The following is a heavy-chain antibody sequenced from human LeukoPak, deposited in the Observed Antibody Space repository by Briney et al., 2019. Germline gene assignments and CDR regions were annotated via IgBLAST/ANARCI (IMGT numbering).Heavy chain of an antibody. V-gene: IGHV4-61*09. D-gene: IGHD3-3*01. J-gene: IGHJ5*02. CDR1: GDSISSGSYC. CDR3: ARVLTIFGVVINWFDP. CDR2: IHSSGNT. Sequence: SETLSLTCTVSGDSISSGSYCWSWIRQPAGKGLEWIGHIHSSGNTNYNSSLKSRVTISVDTSKNQFSLKLSSVTAADTAVYYCARVLTIFGVVINWFDPWGQGTLVTVSS.